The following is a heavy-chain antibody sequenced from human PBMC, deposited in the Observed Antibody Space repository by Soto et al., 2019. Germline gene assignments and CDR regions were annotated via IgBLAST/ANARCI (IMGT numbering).Heavy chain of an antibody. CDR2: IIPIFGTA. CDR3: ATRSYRGGELPHSLGMDG. D-gene: IGHD1-26*01. Sequence: SVKVSCKASGGTFSSYAISWVRQAPGQGLEWMGGIIPIFGTANYAQKFQGRVTITADESTSTAYMELSSLRSEDTAVYYCATRSYRGGELPHSLGMDGWGQGTTVTVSS. J-gene: IGHJ6*02. CDR1: GGTFSSYA. V-gene: IGHV1-69*13.